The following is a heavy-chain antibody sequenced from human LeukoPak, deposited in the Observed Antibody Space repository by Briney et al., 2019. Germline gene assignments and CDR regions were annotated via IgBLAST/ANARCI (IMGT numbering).Heavy chain of an antibody. J-gene: IGHJ4*02. V-gene: IGHV3-30*02. D-gene: IGHD3-10*02. CDR1: GFNFNYYG. CDR3: AKGDITMSK. Sequence: GGSLRLSCTASGFNFNYYGMYWVRQAPGKGLEWVAFIRYDGSNKYYAGSVKGRFTISRDNSKNTLYLQMNSLRAEDTAVYYCAKGDITMSKWGQGTLVTVSS. CDR2: IRYDGSNK.